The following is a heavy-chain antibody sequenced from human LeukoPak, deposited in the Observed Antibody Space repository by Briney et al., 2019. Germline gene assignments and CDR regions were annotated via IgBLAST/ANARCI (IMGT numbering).Heavy chain of an antibody. J-gene: IGHJ6*02. CDR2: INHNGNVN. Sequence: GGSLRLSCAASGFTFSTYWMDWVRQAPGKGLEWVASINHNGNVNYYVDSVKGRFTISRDNAKNSLYLQMSNLRAEDTAVYFCARGGGLDVWGQGATVTVSS. CDR1: GFTFSTYW. V-gene: IGHV3-7*03. D-gene: IGHD3-16*01. CDR3: ARGGGLDV.